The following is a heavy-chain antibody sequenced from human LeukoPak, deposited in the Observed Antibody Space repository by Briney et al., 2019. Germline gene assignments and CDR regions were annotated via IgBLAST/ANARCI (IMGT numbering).Heavy chain of an antibody. D-gene: IGHD2-2*01. CDR3: ARVGADIVVVPAAMACDY. V-gene: IGHV1-2*02. CDR1: GYTFTGYY. Sequence: ASVKVSCKASGYTFTGYYMHWVRQAPGQGLEWMGWINPNSGGTNYAQKFQGRVSMTRDTSISTAYMELSRLRSDDTAVYYCARVGADIVVVPAAMACDYWGQGTLVTVSS. J-gene: IGHJ4*02. CDR2: INPNSGGT.